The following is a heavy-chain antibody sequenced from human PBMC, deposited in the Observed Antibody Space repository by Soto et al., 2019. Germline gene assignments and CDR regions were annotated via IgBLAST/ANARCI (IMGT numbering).Heavy chain of an antibody. CDR2: ISGSGGST. V-gene: IGHV3-23*01. J-gene: IGHJ4*02. Sequence: PGGSLRLSCAASGFTFSSYAMSWVRQAPGKGLEWVSAISGSGGSTYYADSVKGRFTISRDNSKNTLYLQMNSLRAEDTAVYYCAKDRLPGTQTQCFDYWGQGTLVTVSS. D-gene: IGHD3-10*01. CDR3: AKDRLPGTQTQCFDY. CDR1: GFTFSSYA.